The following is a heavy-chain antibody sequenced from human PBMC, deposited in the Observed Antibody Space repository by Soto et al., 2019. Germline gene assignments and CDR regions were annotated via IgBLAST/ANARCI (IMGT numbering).Heavy chain of an antibody. Sequence: PSETLSLTCTFSCGSISTAGYYWNWVRHSPGKGLEWIGYIFYSGTTYYNPSLESRLTMSLDKSKNHFSLRLSSVTAADTAYYYCARSFYDLSTATGGHWFDPWGHGTLVTVSS. V-gene: IGHV4-31*03. D-gene: IGHD3-9*01. CDR3: ARSFYDLSTATGGHWFDP. CDR2: IFYSGTT. CDR1: CGSISTAGYY. J-gene: IGHJ5*02.